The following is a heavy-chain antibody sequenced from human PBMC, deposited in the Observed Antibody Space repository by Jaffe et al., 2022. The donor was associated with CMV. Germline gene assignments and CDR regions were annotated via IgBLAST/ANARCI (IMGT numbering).Heavy chain of an antibody. CDR1: GFTVSTNY. CDR3: ARKENYFRNHDAFDV. V-gene: IGHV3-66*01. Sequence: EVQLVESGGGLVQPGGSLRLSCAASGFTVSTNYMNWVRETPGKGLEWVSILYPGGNTYYADSVEGRFTISRDTSKNTLYLQMNSLRAEDTAVYYCARKENYFRNHDAFDVWGQGTMVTVSS. CDR2: LYPGGNT. D-gene: IGHD3-9*01. J-gene: IGHJ3*01.